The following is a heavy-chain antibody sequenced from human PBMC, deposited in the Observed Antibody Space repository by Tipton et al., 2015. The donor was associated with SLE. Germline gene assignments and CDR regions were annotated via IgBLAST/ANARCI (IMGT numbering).Heavy chain of an antibody. D-gene: IGHD3-10*01. CDR1: GFTFDDYA. V-gene: IGHV3-9*01. CDR2: ISWNSGSI. Sequence: SLRLSCAASGFTFDDYAMHWVRQAPGKGLEWVSGISWNSGSIGYADSVKGRFTISRDNAKNSLYLKMNSLRAEDTTLYYCAKVLRPYGSGSYTDAFDIWGQGTMVTVSS. CDR3: AKVLRPYGSGSYTDAFDI. J-gene: IGHJ3*02.